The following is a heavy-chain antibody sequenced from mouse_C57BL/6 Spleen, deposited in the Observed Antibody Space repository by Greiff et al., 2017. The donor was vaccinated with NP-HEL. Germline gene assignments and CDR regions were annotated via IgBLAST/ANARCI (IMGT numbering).Heavy chain of an antibody. J-gene: IGHJ1*03. CDR1: GFTFTDYY. CDR2: IRNKANGYTT. Sequence: EVKLVESGGGLVQPGGSLSLSCAASGFTFTDYYMSWVRQPPGKALEWLGFIRNKANGYTTEYSASVKGRFTISRDNSQSILYLQMNALRAEDSATYYCARSLYDYDAWYFDVWGTGTTVTVSS. D-gene: IGHD2-4*01. V-gene: IGHV7-3*01. CDR3: ARSLYDYDAWYFDV.